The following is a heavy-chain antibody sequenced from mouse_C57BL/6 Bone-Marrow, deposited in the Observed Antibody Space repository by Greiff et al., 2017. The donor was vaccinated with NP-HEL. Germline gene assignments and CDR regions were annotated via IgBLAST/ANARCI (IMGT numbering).Heavy chain of an antibody. Sequence: EVQLVESGGGLVKPGGSLKLSCAASGFTFSDYGMHWVRQAPEKGLEWVAYISSGSSTLYYADTVKGRFTISRDNAKNTLFLQMTSLRSEDTAMYYCARPRRTTSRGYFDYWGQGTTLTVSS. J-gene: IGHJ2*01. CDR3: ARPRRTTSRGYFDY. V-gene: IGHV5-17*01. CDR2: ISSGSSTL. CDR1: GFTFSDYG. D-gene: IGHD1-1*01.